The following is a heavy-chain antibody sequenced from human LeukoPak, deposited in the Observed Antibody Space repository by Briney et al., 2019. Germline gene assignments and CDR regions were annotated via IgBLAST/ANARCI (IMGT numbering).Heavy chain of an antibody. CDR2: ISSSSSTI. CDR3: ARDYYDSSGYYSEGYAFDI. V-gene: IGHV3-48*01. J-gene: IGHJ3*02. CDR1: GFTFSSYS. Sequence: GGSLRLSCAASGFTFSSYSMNWVRQAPGKGLEWVSYISSSSSTIYYADSVKGRFTISRDNAKNSLYLQMNSLRAEDTAVYYCARDYYDSSGYYSEGYAFDIWGQGTMVTVSS. D-gene: IGHD3-22*01.